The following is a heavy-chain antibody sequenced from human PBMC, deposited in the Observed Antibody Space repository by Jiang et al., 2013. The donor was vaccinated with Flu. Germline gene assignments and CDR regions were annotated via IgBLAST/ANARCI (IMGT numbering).Heavy chain of an antibody. CDR2: VSYSDIT. CDR1: GDSISSGTHY. D-gene: IGHD6-13*01. V-gene: IGHV4-39*02. J-gene: IGHJ4*02. CDR3: ARPRSSSWYGEFEY. Sequence: GSGLVKPSETLSLTCAVSGDSISSGTHYWAWIRQSPGKGLEWIGSVSYSDITHYNPSLESRVTFSVDTSKNHFSLNLKSVTAADTAVYFCARPRSSSWYGEFEYWGQGNPGSPSPQ.